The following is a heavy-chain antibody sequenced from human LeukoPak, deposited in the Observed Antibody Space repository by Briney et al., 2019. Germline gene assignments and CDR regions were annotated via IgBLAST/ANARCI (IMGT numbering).Heavy chain of an antibody. Sequence: PGGSLRLSCAASGFTFSSYAMSWVRQAPGKGLEWVSAISGSGGSTYYADSVKGRFTISRDNSKNTLYLQMNSLRAEDTAVYYCAKGWYSYGWFGELFSYFDYWGQGTLVTVSS. D-gene: IGHD3-10*01. CDR2: ISGSGGST. J-gene: IGHJ4*02. CDR1: GFTFSSYA. V-gene: IGHV3-23*01. CDR3: AKGWYSYGWFGELFSYFDY.